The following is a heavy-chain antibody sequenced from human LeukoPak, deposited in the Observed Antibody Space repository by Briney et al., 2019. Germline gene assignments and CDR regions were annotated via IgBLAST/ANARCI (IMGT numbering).Heavy chain of an antibody. CDR2: ISWDGGST. V-gene: IGHV3-43D*04. Sequence: GGSLRLSCAASGFTFDDYAMHWVRQAPGKGLEWVPLISWDGGSTYYADSVKGRFTISRDNSKNSLYPQMNSLRAEDTALYYCAKSPTTTLDSSGYYDYWGQGTLVTVSS. CDR1: GFTFDDYA. CDR3: AKSPTTTLDSSGYYDY. J-gene: IGHJ4*02. D-gene: IGHD3-22*01.